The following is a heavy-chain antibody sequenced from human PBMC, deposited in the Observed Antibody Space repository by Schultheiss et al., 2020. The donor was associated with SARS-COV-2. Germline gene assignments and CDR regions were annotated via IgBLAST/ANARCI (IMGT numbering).Heavy chain of an antibody. CDR3: AKAPYQLLYNDY. J-gene: IGHJ4*02. V-gene: IGHV3-23*01. CDR1: GFTFSSSW. CDR2: ISGSGGST. Sequence: GGSLRLSCTASGFTFSSSWMHWVRQAPGKGLVWVSVISGSGGSTYYADSVKGRFTISRDNSKNTLYLQMNSLRAEDTAVYYCAKAPYQLLYNDYWGQGTLVTVSS. D-gene: IGHD2-2*02.